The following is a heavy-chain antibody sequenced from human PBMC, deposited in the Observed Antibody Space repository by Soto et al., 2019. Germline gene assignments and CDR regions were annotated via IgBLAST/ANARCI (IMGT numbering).Heavy chain of an antibody. D-gene: IGHD1-26*01. CDR3: ARLGEMAEVDY. V-gene: IGHV4-30-4*01. Sequence: SETLSLTCTVSGDSISNVNYCWSWIRQPPDKGLEWIGHIYNGGSTYSNPSLRSRVTISVDTSKNQLSLKLSSLSAADTAVYYCARLGEMAEVDYWGQGTLVTVSS. J-gene: IGHJ4*02. CDR1: GDSISNVNYC. CDR2: IYNGGST.